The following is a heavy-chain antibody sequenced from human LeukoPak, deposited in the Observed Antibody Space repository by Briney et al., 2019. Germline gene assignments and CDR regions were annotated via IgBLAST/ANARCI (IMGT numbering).Heavy chain of an antibody. CDR1: GGSFSGYY. Sequence: SETLSLTCAVYGGSFSGYYWSWIRQPPGKGLEWIGEINHSGSTNYNPSLKSRVTISVDTSKNQFSLKLSSVTAADMAVYYCATSDTAMVVLGYWGQGTLVTVSS. J-gene: IGHJ4*02. V-gene: IGHV4-34*01. D-gene: IGHD5-18*01. CDR3: ATSDTAMVVLGY. CDR2: INHSGST.